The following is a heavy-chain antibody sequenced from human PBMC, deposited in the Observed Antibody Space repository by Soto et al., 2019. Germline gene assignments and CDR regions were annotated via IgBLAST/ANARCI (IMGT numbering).Heavy chain of an antibody. Sequence: DVQLVESGGGLVQPGRSLRLSCAASGFTFDDYAMHWVRQAPGKGLEWVSGISWNSGSIDYADSVKGRFTISRDNAKNSLYLQMNSLRTEDTALYYCAKDGVVIGNYFYYMDVWGKGTTVTVSS. CDR3: AKDGVVIGNYFYYMDV. V-gene: IGHV3-9*01. J-gene: IGHJ6*03. CDR1: GFTFDDYA. CDR2: ISWNSGSI. D-gene: IGHD3-3*01.